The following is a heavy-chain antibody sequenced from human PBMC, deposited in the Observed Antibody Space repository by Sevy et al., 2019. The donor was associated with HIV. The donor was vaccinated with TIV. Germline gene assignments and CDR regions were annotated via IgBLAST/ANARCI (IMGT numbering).Heavy chain of an antibody. CDR3: ASDYF. CDR2: IKQDGSEK. CDR1: GLIFSSHW. Sequence: GGSLRLSCVASGLIFSSHWMTWVRQAPGKGLEWVATIKQDGSEKYYVDSVKGRFTISRDNAKNSVYLQMSSLRVEETAMYFCASDYFWGQGTLVTVSS. V-gene: IGHV3-7*01. J-gene: IGHJ4*02.